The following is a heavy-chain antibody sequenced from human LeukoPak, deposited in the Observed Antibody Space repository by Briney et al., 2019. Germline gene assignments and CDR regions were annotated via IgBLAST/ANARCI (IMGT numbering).Heavy chain of an antibody. J-gene: IGHJ4*02. CDR2: ISGSGGST. CDR3: AKDPGIAARDPAYYFDY. CDR1: EFTFSSYA. D-gene: IGHD6-6*01. V-gene: IGHV3-23*01. Sequence: GGSLRLSCAASEFTFSSYAMSWVRQAPGKGLEWVSAISGSGGSTYYADSVKGRFTISRDSSKNTLYLQMNSLRAEDTAVYYCAKDPGIAARDPAYYFDYWGQGTLVTVSS.